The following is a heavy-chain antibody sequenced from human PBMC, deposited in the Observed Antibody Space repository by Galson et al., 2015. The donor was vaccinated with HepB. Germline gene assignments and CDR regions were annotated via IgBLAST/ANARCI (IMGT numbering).Heavy chain of an antibody. CDR2: IYWDGDK. V-gene: IGHV2-5*02. J-gene: IGHJ4*02. D-gene: IGHD6-19*01. CDR3: AHRIRDTNGWHTFRY. CDR1: GFSLRTSGVG. Sequence: PALVKPTQTLTLTYSLSGFSLRTSGVGVGWIRQPPGKALELLALIYWDGDKRYSPSLRSRLTINKGTSENQVVLTVTNMDPVDTATYYCAHRIRDTNGWHTFRYWGQGILVTVSS.